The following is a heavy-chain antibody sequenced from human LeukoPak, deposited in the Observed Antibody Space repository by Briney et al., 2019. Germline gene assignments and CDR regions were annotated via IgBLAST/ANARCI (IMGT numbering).Heavy chain of an antibody. CDR2: ISSSGSTI. D-gene: IGHD6-19*01. CDR1: GFTFSSYE. J-gene: IGHJ4*02. V-gene: IGHV3-48*03. CDR3: ARDRGAQWLVPLDY. Sequence: GGSLRLSCAASGFTFSSYEMNWVHQAPGKGLEWVSYISSSGSTIYYADSVKGRFTISRDNAKNSLYLQMNSLRAEDTAVYYCARDRGAQWLVPLDYWGQGTLVTVSS.